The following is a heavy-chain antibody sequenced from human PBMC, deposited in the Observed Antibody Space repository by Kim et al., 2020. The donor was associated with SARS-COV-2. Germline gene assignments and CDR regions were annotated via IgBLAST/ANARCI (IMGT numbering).Heavy chain of an antibody. CDR1: GGSFSGYY. CDR3: ARGRQRYYDILTGWGYYYYGMDV. D-gene: IGHD3-9*01. CDR2: INHSGST. J-gene: IGHJ6*02. Sequence: SETLSLTCAVYGGSFSGYYWSWIRQPPGKGLEWIGEINHSGSTNYNPSLKSRVTISVDTSKNQFSLKLSSVTAADTAVYYCARGRQRYYDILTGWGYYYYGMDVWGQGTTVTVSS. V-gene: IGHV4-34*01.